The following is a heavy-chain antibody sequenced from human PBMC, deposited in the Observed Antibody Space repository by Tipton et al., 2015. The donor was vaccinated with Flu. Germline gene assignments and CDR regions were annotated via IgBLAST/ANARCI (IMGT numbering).Heavy chain of an antibody. CDR3: VKSRRMVTKIPEFDD. J-gene: IGHJ4*02. D-gene: IGHD2-21*02. CDR2: VRYTGET. Sequence: TLSLTCTVSGGSINTYYWSWIRQTPGKGLEWVGYVRYTGETSYNPSLRTRVTISLDTSRRQFSLNLSSVTAADTAVYYCVKSRRMVTKIPEFDDWGQGTLVTVSS. V-gene: IGHV4-59*01. CDR1: GGSINTYY.